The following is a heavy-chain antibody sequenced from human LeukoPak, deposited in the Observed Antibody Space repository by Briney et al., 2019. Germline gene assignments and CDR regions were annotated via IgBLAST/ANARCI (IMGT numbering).Heavy chain of an antibody. CDR2: INHSGST. J-gene: IGHJ4*02. D-gene: IGHD3-22*01. V-gene: IGHV4-34*01. Sequence: SETLSLTCAVYGGSFSGYYWSWIREPPGTGLEWIGEINHSGSTNYNPSLKSRVTISVDTSKNQFSLKLSSVTAADTAVYYCARPARRGYYDSSGYDYWGQGTLVTASS. CDR3: ARPARRGYYDSSGYDY. CDR1: GGSFSGYY.